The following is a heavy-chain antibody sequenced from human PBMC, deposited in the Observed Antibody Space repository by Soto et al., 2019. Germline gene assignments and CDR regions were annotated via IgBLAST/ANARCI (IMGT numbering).Heavy chain of an antibody. V-gene: IGHV3-33*01. J-gene: IGHJ4*01. CDR2: IWYDGSNK. Sequence: GGSLRLSCAASGFTFSSYGMHWVRQAPGKGLEWVAVIWYDGSNKYYADSVKGRFTISRDNSKNTLYLQMNSLRAEDTAVYYCARSIVLIPPFDYWGQGTLVTVSS. CDR3: ARSIVLIPPFDY. CDR1: GFTFSSYG. D-gene: IGHD2-8*01.